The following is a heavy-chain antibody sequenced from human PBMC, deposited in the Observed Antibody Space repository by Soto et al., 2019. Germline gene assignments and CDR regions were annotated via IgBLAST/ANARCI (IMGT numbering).Heavy chain of an antibody. CDR2: ISSDGHHQ. Sequence: GGSLRLSCAASGFSFNDYAMYWVRQAPGQGLEWVAIISSDGHHQFYLDNLRGRFTVSRDNSKNTLYLQMNSLRPEDTAVYYCSRGTYYPQSSGLHADYWGPGTVVTVSS. CDR3: SRGTYYPQSSGLHADY. D-gene: IGHD3-22*01. J-gene: IGHJ4*02. V-gene: IGHV3-30*03. CDR1: GFSFNDYA.